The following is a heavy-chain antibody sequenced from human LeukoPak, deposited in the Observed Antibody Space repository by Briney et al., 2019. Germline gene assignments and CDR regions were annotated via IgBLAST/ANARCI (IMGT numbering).Heavy chain of an antibody. Sequence: GGSLRLSCAASGFTFSSYSMNWVRQAPGKGLEWVSSISSSSSYIYYADSVKGRFTISRDDAKDSLYLQMNSLRAEDTAVYYCARATPGGWSHCFDYWGQGTLVTVSS. CDR1: GFTFSSYS. CDR2: ISSSSSYI. J-gene: IGHJ4*02. D-gene: IGHD2-15*01. V-gene: IGHV3-21*01. CDR3: ARATPGGWSHCFDY.